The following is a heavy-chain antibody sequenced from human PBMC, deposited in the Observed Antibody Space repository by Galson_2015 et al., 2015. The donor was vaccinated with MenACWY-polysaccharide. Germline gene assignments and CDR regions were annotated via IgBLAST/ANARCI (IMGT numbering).Heavy chain of an antibody. Sequence: SLRLSCAASGFTFSSYGMHWVRQAPGKGLEWVAVISYDGSNKYYADSVKGRFTISRDNSKNTLYLQMNSLRAEDTAVYYCASGGLLWFGESRGMDVWGQGTTVTVSS. D-gene: IGHD3-10*01. CDR3: ASGGLLWFGESRGMDV. V-gene: IGHV3-30*03. CDR1: GFTFSSYG. CDR2: ISYDGSNK. J-gene: IGHJ6*02.